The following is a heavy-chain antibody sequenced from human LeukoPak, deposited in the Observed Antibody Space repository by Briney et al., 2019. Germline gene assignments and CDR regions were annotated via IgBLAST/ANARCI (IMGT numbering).Heavy chain of an antibody. CDR2: ISWNSGSI. J-gene: IGHJ4*02. Sequence: QPGRSLRLSCAASGFTFDDYAMHWVRQAPGKGLEWVSGISWNSGSIGYADSVKGRFTISRDNAKNSLYLQMNSLRAEDTALYYCAKGGQWLVRGSGDYFDYWGQGTLVTVSS. CDR3: AKGGQWLVRGSGDYFDY. CDR1: GFTFDDYA. V-gene: IGHV3-9*01. D-gene: IGHD6-19*01.